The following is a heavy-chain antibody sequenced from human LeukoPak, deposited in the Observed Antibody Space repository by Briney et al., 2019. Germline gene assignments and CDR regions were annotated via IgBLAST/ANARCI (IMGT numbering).Heavy chain of an antibody. V-gene: IGHV4-31*01. CDR2: ISYTGST. Sequence: PSETLSLTCTVSGGSISSGDYYWTWIRQHPGKGLEWIGYISYTGSTYYNPSLKSPVTILVDTSKNHFSLNLRSVTAADTAVYYCAREACGGDCYIDLWGRGTLVTVSS. CDR3: AREACGGDCYIDL. CDR1: GGSISSGDYY. D-gene: IGHD2-21*01. J-gene: IGHJ2*01.